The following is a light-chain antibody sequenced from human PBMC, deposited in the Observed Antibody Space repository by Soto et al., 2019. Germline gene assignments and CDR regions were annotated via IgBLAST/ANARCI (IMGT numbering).Light chain of an antibody. CDR3: QQRNVWPPIT. Sequence: EIVMTQSPATLSVSPGERATLSCRASQSISGNLAWYQQKPGQAPRLLIYGASTRATGIPARFSGSGSGTEFTLTFNNLEPEDFAVYYCQQRNVWPPITFGQGTRLEIK. J-gene: IGKJ5*01. CDR1: QSISGN. CDR2: GAS. V-gene: IGKV3D-15*01.